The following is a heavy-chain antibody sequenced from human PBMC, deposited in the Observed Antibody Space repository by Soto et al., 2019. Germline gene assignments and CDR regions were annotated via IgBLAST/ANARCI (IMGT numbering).Heavy chain of an antibody. D-gene: IGHD6-6*01. CDR3: ARDGYSSSSFDY. Sequence: QAQLQESGPGLVKPSQTLSLTCTFSGGSISSGGYYWSWIRQHPGKGLEWIGYVYYSGSTYYNPSPKIRVTIAVDTSKNQFPLKLSSVTAADTAVYYCARDGYSSSSFDYWGQGTLVTVSS. V-gene: IGHV4-31*03. J-gene: IGHJ4*02. CDR1: GGSISSGGYY. CDR2: VYYSGST.